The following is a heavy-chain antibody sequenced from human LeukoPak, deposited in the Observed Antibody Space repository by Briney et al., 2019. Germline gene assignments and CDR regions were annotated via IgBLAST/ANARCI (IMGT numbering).Heavy chain of an antibody. Sequence: GGSLRLSCAASGFTFSSYDMHWVRQATGKGLEWVSAIGTAGDTYYPGSVKGRFTISRENAKNSLYLQMNSLRAGDTAVYYCAREAYCSGGSCPGHDAFDIWGQGTMVTVSS. V-gene: IGHV3-13*01. J-gene: IGHJ3*02. CDR1: GFTFSSYD. D-gene: IGHD2-15*01. CDR2: IGTAGDT. CDR3: AREAYCSGGSCPGHDAFDI.